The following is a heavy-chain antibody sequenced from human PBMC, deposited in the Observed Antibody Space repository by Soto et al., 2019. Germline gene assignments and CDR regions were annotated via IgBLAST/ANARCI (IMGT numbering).Heavy chain of an antibody. J-gene: IGHJ6*02. CDR1: GGSISSSSYY. D-gene: IGHD5-18*01. CDR2: IYYSGST. Sequence: QLQLQESGPGLVKPSETLSLTCTVSGGSISSSSYYWGWIRQPPGKGLERIGSIYYSGSTYYNPSLKSRVTISVDTSKNQFSLKLSSVTAADTAVYYCARGKTTAMVRGQSYYYYGMDVWGQGTTVTVSS. V-gene: IGHV4-39*01. CDR3: ARGKTTAMVRGQSYYYYGMDV.